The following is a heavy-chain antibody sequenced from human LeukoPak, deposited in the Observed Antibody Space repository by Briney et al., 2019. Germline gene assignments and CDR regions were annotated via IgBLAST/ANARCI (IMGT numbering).Heavy chain of an antibody. Sequence: SETLSLTCTVSGGSISSYYWSWIRQPQGQGQEVIGYIYYSGSTNYTPSQNRRVIISVDTSNHQFSLKLTAVAAADTVVYYGASGESSEAFDIWGQGTMVTVSS. J-gene: IGHJ3*02. CDR2: IYYSGST. V-gene: IGHV4-59*08. D-gene: IGHD3-10*01. CDR1: GGSISSYY. CDR3: ASGESSEAFDI.